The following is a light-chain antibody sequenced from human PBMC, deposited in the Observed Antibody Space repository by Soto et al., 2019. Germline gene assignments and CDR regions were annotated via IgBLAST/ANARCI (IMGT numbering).Light chain of an antibody. CDR1: QSISSY. Sequence: DIQMTQSPSSLSASVGDRVTITCRASQSISSYLNWYQQKPGKAPKLLIYAASSLQSGVPSRFSGSGSVTDFTLTISRLQPEDFATYYCQQSYSTPYTFGQVTKLEIK. CDR2: AAS. CDR3: QQSYSTPYT. J-gene: IGKJ2*01. V-gene: IGKV1-39*01.